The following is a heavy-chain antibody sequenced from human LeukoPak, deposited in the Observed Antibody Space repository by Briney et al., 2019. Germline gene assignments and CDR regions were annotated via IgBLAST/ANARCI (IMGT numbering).Heavy chain of an antibody. D-gene: IGHD5-18*01. V-gene: IGHV3-49*04. Sequence: TGGSLRLSCAASGFTFSSYAMNWVRQAPGKGLEWVGFIRSKAYGGTTEYAASVKGRFTISRDDSKSIAYLQMNSLKTEDTAVYYCTRDLARGYSYDWWGQGTLVTVSS. CDR1: GFTFSSYA. J-gene: IGHJ4*02. CDR2: IRSKAYGGTT. CDR3: TRDLARGYSYDW.